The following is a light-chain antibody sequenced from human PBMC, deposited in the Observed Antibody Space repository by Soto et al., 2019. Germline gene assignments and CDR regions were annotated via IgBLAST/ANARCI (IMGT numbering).Light chain of an antibody. Sequence: DIQMTQSPSSLSASVGDRVTITCQASQDISNYLNGYQQKPGKAPKLLIDDASNLETGVPSRFSGSGSGTDFTFTISSLQPEDIPTDYDQQYDNLPPTVGQGTRLVIK. CDR3: QQYDNLPPT. J-gene: IGKJ5*01. V-gene: IGKV1-33*01. CDR2: DAS. CDR1: QDISNY.